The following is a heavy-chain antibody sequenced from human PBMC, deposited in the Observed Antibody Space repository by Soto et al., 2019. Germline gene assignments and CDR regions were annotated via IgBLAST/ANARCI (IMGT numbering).Heavy chain of an antibody. Sequence: SETLSLTCAVSGGSISSSNWWSCVRQPPGKGLEWIGEIYHSGNTNYNPSLKSRVTISVDKSKNQFSLKLSSVTAADTAVYYCARGGSIEMATISDAFDIWGQGTMVTVS. V-gene: IGHV4-4*02. D-gene: IGHD5-12*01. CDR2: IYHSGNT. J-gene: IGHJ3*02. CDR3: ARGGSIEMATISDAFDI. CDR1: GGSISSSNW.